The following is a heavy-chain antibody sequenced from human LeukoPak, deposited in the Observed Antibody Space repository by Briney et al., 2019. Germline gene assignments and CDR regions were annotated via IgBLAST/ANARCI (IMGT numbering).Heavy chain of an antibody. CDR1: GGTFTSYT. V-gene: IGHV1-69*05. J-gene: IGHJ3*01. CDR2: IIPIFGIA. D-gene: IGHD1-26*01. CDR3: ATDGGGKQAYSFHV. Sequence: GSSVKVSCRASGGTFTSYTITWVRQAPGQGLEWMGRIIPIFGIANYTQKFQGRVTITTDDSTSTAYMELSSLRSDDTALYYCATDGGGKQAYSFHVWGQGTMVTVSS.